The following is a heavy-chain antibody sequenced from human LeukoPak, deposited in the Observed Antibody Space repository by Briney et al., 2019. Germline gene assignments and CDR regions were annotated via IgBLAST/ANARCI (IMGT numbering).Heavy chain of an antibody. V-gene: IGHV1-2*02. CDR2: INPNSGGT. J-gene: IGHJ4*02. Sequence: ASVKVSCKASGYTFTGYYMHWVRQAPGQGLEWMGWINPNSGGTNYAQKFQGRVTMTRDTSISTAFMELSSLRSEDTAVYYCARVRRGGYSSTDYWGQGTLVTVSS. CDR1: GYTFTGYY. D-gene: IGHD6-13*01. CDR3: ARVRRGGYSSTDY.